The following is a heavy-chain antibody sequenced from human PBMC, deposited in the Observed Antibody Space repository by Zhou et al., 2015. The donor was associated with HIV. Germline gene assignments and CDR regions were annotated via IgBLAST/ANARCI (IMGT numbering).Heavy chain of an antibody. CDR3: AKPPRTTRTLPANLLGGQYFHI. D-gene: IGHD1-1*01. Sequence: EVQLLESGGGLAQPGGSLRLSCAASGFTFTSYAMNWVRLAPGKGLEWVSGISGIGSTTSYSDSVKGRFTVSRDNSKDTLFLQMDRLRVEDTAIYFCAKPPRTTRTLPANLLGGQYFHIWGRGTDIIVSS. J-gene: IGHJ1*01. CDR1: GFTFTSYA. CDR2: ISGIGSTT. V-gene: IGHV3-23*01.